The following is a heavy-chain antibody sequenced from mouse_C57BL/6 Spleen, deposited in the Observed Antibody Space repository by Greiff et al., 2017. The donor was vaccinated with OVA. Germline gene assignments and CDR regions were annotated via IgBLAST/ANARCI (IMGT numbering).Heavy chain of an antibody. V-gene: IGHV1-19*01. CDR1: GYTFTDYY. J-gene: IGHJ4*01. CDR3: ARERVLLRSHYAMDY. Sequence: VQLKQSGPVLVKPGASVKMSCKASGYTFTDYYMNWVKQSHGKSLEWIGVINPYNGGTSYNQKFKGKATLTVDKSSSTAYMELNSLTSEDSAVYYCARERVLLRSHYAMDYWGQGTSVTVSS. CDR2: INPYNGGT. D-gene: IGHD1-1*01.